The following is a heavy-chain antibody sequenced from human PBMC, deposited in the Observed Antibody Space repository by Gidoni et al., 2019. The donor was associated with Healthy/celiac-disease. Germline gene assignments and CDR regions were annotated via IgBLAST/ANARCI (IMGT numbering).Heavy chain of an antibody. V-gene: IGHV4-4*07. CDR3: ARDFRSTMVRGVIKYYFDY. CDR1: GGPISSYY. CDR2: IYTSGST. Sequence: QVQLQESGPGLVKPSETLSLTCTVSGGPISSYYWSWIRQPAGKGLEWIGRIYTSGSTNYNPSLRSRVTMSVDTSKIQFSLKLSSVTAADTAVYYCARDFRSTMVRGVIKYYFDYWGQGTLVTVSS. J-gene: IGHJ4*02. D-gene: IGHD3-10*01.